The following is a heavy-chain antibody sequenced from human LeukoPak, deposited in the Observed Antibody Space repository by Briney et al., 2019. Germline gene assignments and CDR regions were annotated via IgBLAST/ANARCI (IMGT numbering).Heavy chain of an antibody. Sequence: APVKPSCTPSGHPFTSYDTKRLPQAAGLGVKCRRWMNPYSGNTGYAQKFQGRVTMTRNTSISTAYMELSSLRSEDTAVYYCARGRITIFGRATGYYYGMDVWGQGTTVTVSS. CDR1: GHPFTSYD. CDR3: ARGRITIFGRATGYYYGMDV. D-gene: IGHD3-3*01. J-gene: IGHJ6*02. V-gene: IGHV1-8*01. CDR2: MNPYSGNT.